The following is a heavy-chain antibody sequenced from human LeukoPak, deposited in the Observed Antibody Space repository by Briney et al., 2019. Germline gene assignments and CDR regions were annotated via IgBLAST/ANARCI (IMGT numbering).Heavy chain of an antibody. D-gene: IGHD2-2*01. CDR3: ARLPVVPAAIIYYYYYYMDV. V-gene: IGHV3-48*01. CDR1: GFTFSSYS. Sequence: AGGSLRLSCAASGFTFSSYSMNWVRQAPGKGLEWVSYISSSSTIYYADSVKGRFTISRDNAKNSLYLQMNSLRAADTAVYYCARLPVVPAAIIYYYYYYMDVWGKGTTVTVSS. J-gene: IGHJ6*03. CDR2: ISSSSTI.